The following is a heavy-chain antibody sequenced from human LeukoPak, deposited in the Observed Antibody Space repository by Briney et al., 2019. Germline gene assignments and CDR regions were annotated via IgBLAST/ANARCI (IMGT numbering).Heavy chain of an antibody. V-gene: IGHV3-23*05. CDR2: LNKDGSST. CDR1: GFTFSSFA. J-gene: IGHJ4*02. Sequence: GGSLRLSCVASGFTFSSFAMTWVRQAPGKRLEWVSALNKDGSSTHYADSVKGRFTISRDNSKNTLYLQMDSLRAEDTAIYYCADRPIGMTGKPNYYFDYWGRGTLVTVSS. D-gene: IGHD3-9*01. CDR3: ADRPIGMTGKPNYYFDY.